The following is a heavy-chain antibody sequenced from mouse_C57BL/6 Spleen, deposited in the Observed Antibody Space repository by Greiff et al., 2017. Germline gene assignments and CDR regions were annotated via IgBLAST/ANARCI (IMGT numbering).Heavy chain of an antibody. D-gene: IGHD1-1*01. Sequence: QVQLQQPGAELVKPGASVKMSCKASGYTFTSYWITWVKQRPGQGLEWIGDIYPGSGSTNYNEKFKSKATLTVDTSSSTAYMQLSSLTSEDSAVXYCARYAYYYGSNYFDYWGQGTTLTVSS. CDR3: ARYAYYYGSNYFDY. CDR2: IYPGSGST. J-gene: IGHJ2*01. CDR1: GYTFTSYW. V-gene: IGHV1-55*01.